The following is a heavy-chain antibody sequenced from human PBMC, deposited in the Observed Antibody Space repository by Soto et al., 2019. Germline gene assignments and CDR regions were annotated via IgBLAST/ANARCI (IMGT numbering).Heavy chain of an antibody. CDR2: IIPMYGPA. V-gene: IGHV1-69*01. CDR1: GGTFSSYA. Sequence: QVPLVQSGAEVKKPGSSVTVSCKASGGTFSSYAIHWVRQAPGQGLEWMGGIIPMYGPAKYAQRFQGRVTITADESTTTAYMELTSLPSQDTAVYYCARVTSMVRGVIANGFDPWGHGTLVTVSS. D-gene: IGHD3-10*01. CDR3: ARVTSMVRGVIANGFDP. J-gene: IGHJ5*02.